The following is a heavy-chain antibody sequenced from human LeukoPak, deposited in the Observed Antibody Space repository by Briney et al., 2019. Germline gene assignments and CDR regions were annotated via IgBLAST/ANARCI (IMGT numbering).Heavy chain of an antibody. CDR2: ISGSGGST. Sequence: GGSLRLSCAASGFTFSSYAMSWVRQAPGKGLEWVSAISGSGGSTYYADSVKGRFTISRDNSKNTLYLQMNSLRAEDTAVYYCAKDYGDSTAKDWMPLFDPWGQGTRVTVSS. D-gene: IGHD4-17*01. CDR1: GFTFSSYA. CDR3: AKDYGDSTAKDWMPLFDP. J-gene: IGHJ5*02. V-gene: IGHV3-23*01.